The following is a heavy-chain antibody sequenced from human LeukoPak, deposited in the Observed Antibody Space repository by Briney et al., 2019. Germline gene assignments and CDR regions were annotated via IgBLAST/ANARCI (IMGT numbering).Heavy chain of an antibody. V-gene: IGHV1-18*01. CDR3: ARDVYSSGWYDY. Sequence: VASVKVSCKASGYTFTSYGISWVRQAPGQGLEWMGWISAYNGNTSYAQKLQGRVTMTTDTSTSTAYMELRSLRSDDTAVYYRARDVYSSGWYDYWGQGTLVTVSS. J-gene: IGHJ4*02. CDR2: ISAYNGNT. CDR1: GYTFTSYG. D-gene: IGHD6-19*01.